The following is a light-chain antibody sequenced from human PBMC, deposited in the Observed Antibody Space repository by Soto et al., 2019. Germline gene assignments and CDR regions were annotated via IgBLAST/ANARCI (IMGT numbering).Light chain of an antibody. J-gene: IGKJ3*01. CDR1: QSITNY. CDR2: AAS. V-gene: IGKV1-39*01. Sequence: DIQMXQSPSSLSASVGDRVTITCRASQSITNYLNWYQQKPGKAPKLLIYAASSLQSGVPSRFSVSGSGTDFTLTISSLQPEDFATYYCQQSNSIPFTFGPGTKVDIK. CDR3: QQSNSIPFT.